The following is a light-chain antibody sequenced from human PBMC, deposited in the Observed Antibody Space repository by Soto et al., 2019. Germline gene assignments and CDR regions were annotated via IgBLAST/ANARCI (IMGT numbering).Light chain of an antibody. CDR3: CSYAGSSTV. V-gene: IGLV2-23*01. CDR1: SRDVGSYNL. CDR2: EGS. J-gene: IGLJ2*01. Sequence: QSALTQPASVSGSPGQSITISCTGTSRDVGSYNLVSWYQQHPGKAPKLMIYEGSTRPSGVSNRFSGSKSGNTASLTISGLQAEDEADYYCCSYAGSSTVFGGGTKVTVL.